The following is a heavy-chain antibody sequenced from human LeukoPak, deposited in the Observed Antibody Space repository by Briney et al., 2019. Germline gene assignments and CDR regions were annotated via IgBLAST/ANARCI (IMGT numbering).Heavy chain of an antibody. J-gene: IGHJ5*02. CDR3: ARDSHGYCGGGSCYPGGWFDP. CDR2: IYYSGNT. CDR1: GGSISSSSYY. V-gene: IGHV4-39*06. Sequence: AETLSLTCTVSGGSISSSSYYWGWMRQPPGKGLEWIGTIYYSGNTYYNPSLKNWATTSVDTSNNQFPLKISSVTAADTAVYYCARDSHGYCGGGSCYPGGWFDPWGQGTLVTVSS. D-gene: IGHD2-15*01.